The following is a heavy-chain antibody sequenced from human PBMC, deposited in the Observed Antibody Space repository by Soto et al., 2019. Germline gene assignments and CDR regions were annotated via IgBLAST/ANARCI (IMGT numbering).Heavy chain of an antibody. CDR3: AGDPGGTGYFDS. Sequence: ASVKVSCKTSGYPFSDYYIHWVRQAPGHDFEWMGWINPKTGRANYAQKFQGRVTMARNTSINTAYMELSSLTSDDTAVYYCAGDPGGTGYFDSWGQGLLVTVCS. CDR2: INPKTGRA. D-gene: IGHD1-1*01. CDR1: GYPFSDYY. J-gene: IGHJ4*02. V-gene: IGHV1-2*02.